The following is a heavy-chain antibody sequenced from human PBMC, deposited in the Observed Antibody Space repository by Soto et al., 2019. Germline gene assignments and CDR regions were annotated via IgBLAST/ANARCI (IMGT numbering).Heavy chain of an antibody. D-gene: IGHD2-8*01. Sequence: PSETLSLTCAVYGGSFSGYYWSWIRQPPGKGLEWIGEINHSGSTNYNPSLKSRVTISVDTSKNQFSLKLSSVTAAGTAVYYCARGLRTNGSFFRVWGQGTLVTVS. CDR1: GGSFSGYY. CDR3: ARGLRTNGSFFRV. J-gene: IGHJ4*02. CDR2: INHSGST. V-gene: IGHV4-34*01.